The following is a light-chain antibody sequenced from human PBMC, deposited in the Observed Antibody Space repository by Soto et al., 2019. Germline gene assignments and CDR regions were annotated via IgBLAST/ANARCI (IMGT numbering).Light chain of an antibody. J-gene: IGKJ2*01. CDR1: QSISNY. V-gene: IGKV1-39*01. CDR3: QQSYSTPYT. Sequence: DIQMTQSPSSLSVSVGDRVTITCRASQSISNYLNWYQQTPGKAPKLLSYASFNLQSGVPSRFSGSGFGTDFTLSISSLEPEDFATYYCQQSYSTPYTVGQGTKLEI. CDR2: ASF.